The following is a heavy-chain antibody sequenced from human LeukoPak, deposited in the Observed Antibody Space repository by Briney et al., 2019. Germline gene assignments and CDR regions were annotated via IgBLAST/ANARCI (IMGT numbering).Heavy chain of an antibody. J-gene: IGHJ4*02. V-gene: IGHV4-38-2*01. D-gene: IGHD3-22*01. CDR3: ARVVGNYYDSSGYYLFDY. CDR2: FYHSGST. Sequence: PSETLSLTCAVSGYSISSGYYWGWIRQPPGKGLEWIGSFYHSGSTYYNPSLKSRVTISVDTSKNQFSLKLSSVTAADTAVYYCARVVGNYYDSSGYYLFDYWGQGTLVTVSS. CDR1: GYSISSGYY.